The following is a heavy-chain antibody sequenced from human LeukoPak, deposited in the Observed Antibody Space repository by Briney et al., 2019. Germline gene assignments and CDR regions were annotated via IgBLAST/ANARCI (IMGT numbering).Heavy chain of an antibody. CDR1: GFTFRSYW. CDR3: ARDRGGSAFDI. Sequence: QPGGSLRLSCAPSGFTFRSYWMHWVRQAPGKGLVWVSRINSDGSSTSYADSVKGRFTISRDNAKNTLYLQMNSLRAEDTAVYHCARDRGGSAFDILGQGTVVTVSS. V-gene: IGHV3-74*01. D-gene: IGHD3-10*01. CDR2: INSDGSST. J-gene: IGHJ3*02.